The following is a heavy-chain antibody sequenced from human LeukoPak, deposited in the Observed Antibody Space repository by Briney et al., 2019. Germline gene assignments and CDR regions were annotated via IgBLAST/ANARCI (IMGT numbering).Heavy chain of an antibody. D-gene: IGHD6-19*01. CDR1: GFTFCSFS. J-gene: IGHJ4*02. CDR2: ISSSSSYI. CDR3: AREEVAEQGYFDY. Sequence: GGSLTLSCAASGFTFCSFSMNWVRHARGKGLEWVSSISSSSSYIYYADSVKGRFTIPRDNAKNSLYLQMNSLRAEDADVYYCAREEVAEQGYFDYWGQGTLVTVSS. V-gene: IGHV3-21*01.